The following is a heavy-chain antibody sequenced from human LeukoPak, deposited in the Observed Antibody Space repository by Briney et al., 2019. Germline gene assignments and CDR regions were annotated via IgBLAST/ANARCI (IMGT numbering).Heavy chain of an antibody. CDR2: INPNSGGT. D-gene: IGHD3-22*01. J-gene: IGHJ3*02. CDR1: GYTFTGYY. V-gene: IGHV1-2*02. Sequence: ASVKVSCKASGYTFTGYYMHWVRQAPGQGLEWMGWINPNSGGTNYAQKLQGRVTMTTDTSTSTAYMELRSLRSDDTAVYYCARGVTMIVVVPLGDAFDIWGQGTMVTVSS. CDR3: ARGVTMIVVVPLGDAFDI.